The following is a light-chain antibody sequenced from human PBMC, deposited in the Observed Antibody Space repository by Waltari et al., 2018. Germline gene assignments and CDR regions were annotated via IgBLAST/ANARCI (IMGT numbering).Light chain of an antibody. CDR1: NIGSKS. V-gene: IGLV3-21*03. CDR3: QVWDSSSDHVV. Sequence: SYVLTQPPSVSVAPGKPARITCGGNNIGSKSVHWFQQKPGQAPVLVVYDDSDRPSGIPGRFSGSNSGNTATLTISRGEAGDEADYYCQVWDSSSDHVVFGGGTKLTVL. J-gene: IGLJ2*01. CDR2: DDS.